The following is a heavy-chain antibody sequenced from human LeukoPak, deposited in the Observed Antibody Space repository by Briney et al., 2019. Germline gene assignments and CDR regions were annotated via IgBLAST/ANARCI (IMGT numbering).Heavy chain of an antibody. J-gene: IGHJ4*02. D-gene: IGHD3-3*01. Sequence: GGSLRLSCAASGFTFSSYWMSWVRQAPGKGLEWVANIKQDGSEKYYVDSVKGRFTISRDNAKNSLYLQMNSLRAEDTAVYYCARDPYDFWSGYYTDAGDYWGQGTLVTVSS. CDR2: IKQDGSEK. CDR1: GFTFSSYW. V-gene: IGHV3-7*01. CDR3: ARDPYDFWSGYYTDAGDY.